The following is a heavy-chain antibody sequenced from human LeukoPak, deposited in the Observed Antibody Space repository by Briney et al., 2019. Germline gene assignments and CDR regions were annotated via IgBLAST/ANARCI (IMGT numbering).Heavy chain of an antibody. CDR3: ARAPHYYDSSGYED. D-gene: IGHD3-22*01. J-gene: IGHJ4*02. CDR1: GGSFSGYY. CDR2: INHSGST. V-gene: IGHV4-34*01. Sequence: PSETLSLTCAVYGGSFSGYYWSWIRQPPGKGLEWIGEINHSGSTNYNPSLKSRVTTSVDTSKNQFSLKLSSVTAADTAVYYCARAPHYYDSSGYEDWGQGTLVTVSS.